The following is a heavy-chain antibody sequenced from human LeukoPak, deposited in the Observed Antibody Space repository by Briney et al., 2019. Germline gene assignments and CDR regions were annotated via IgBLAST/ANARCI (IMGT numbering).Heavy chain of an antibody. CDR1: GGSFSGYY. V-gene: IGHV4-34*01. CDR2: INHSGST. CDR3: ARDVGTALVTGDY. D-gene: IGHD5-18*01. Sequence: SETLSLTCAVYGGSFSGYYWSWIRQPPGKGLEWIGEINHSGSTNYNPSLKSRVTISVDTSKNQFSLKPSSVTAADTAVYYCARDVGTALVTGDYWGQGTLVTVSS. J-gene: IGHJ4*02.